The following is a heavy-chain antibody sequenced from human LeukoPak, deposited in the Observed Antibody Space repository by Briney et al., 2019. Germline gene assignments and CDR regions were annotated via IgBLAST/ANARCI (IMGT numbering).Heavy chain of an antibody. CDR2: IKQDGSEK. J-gene: IGHJ3*02. CDR3: ARGGGTRAFDI. CDR1: GFTFSSYW. D-gene: IGHD3-16*01. Sequence: GGSLRLSCAASGFTFSSYWMSWVRQAPGKGLEWVANIKQDGSEKYYVDSVKGRFTISRDNAKNSLYLQMNSLRAEGTAVYYCARGGGTRAFDIWGQGTMVTVSS. V-gene: IGHV3-7*01.